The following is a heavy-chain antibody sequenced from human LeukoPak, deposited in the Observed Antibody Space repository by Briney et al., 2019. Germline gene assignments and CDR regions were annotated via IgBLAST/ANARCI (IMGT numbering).Heavy chain of an antibody. Sequence: ERSLRLSCAASGFTFSDYGMHWVRQAPGKGLEWVAVVLYDGTNEKYADPVKGRFTISRDNSKNTLSLQMNSLRADDTAVYYCAKDWANGDYIDHWGQGTLVTVSS. CDR3: AKDWANGDYIDH. CDR2: VLYDGTNE. CDR1: GFTFSDYG. V-gene: IGHV3-30*18. J-gene: IGHJ4*02. D-gene: IGHD2-8*01.